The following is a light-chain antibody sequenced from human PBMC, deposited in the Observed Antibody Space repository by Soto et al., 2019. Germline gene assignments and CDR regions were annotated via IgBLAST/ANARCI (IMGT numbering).Light chain of an antibody. V-gene: IGKV1-5*01. Sequence: IQVPQSPSSRSPSVVGRVTITCRASQSVSTWLAWYQQRPGKAPKLLIYDASSLESGVPSRFSGSGSGTEFTLTISSLQPDDSATYYCQQYSTYLWTCGQGTKVDI. CDR2: DAS. CDR3: QQYSTYLWT. CDR1: QSVSTW. J-gene: IGKJ1*01.